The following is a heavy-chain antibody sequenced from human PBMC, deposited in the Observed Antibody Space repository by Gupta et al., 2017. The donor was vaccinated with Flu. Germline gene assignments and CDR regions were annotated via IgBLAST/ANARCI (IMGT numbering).Heavy chain of an antibody. CDR1: GGSISSGSYY. V-gene: IGHV4-61*02. D-gene: IGHD4-17*01. CDR2: IYTSGST. Sequence: VSGGSISSGSYYWSWIRQPAGKGLEWIGRIYTSGSTNYNPSLKSRVTISVDTSKNQFSLKLSSVTAADTAVYYCARDSATGGGYWGQGTLVTVSS. J-gene: IGHJ4*02. CDR3: ARDSATGGGY.